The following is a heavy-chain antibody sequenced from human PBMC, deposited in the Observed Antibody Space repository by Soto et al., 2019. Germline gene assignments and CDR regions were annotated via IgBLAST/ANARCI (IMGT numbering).Heavy chain of an antibody. Sequence: EVQVLESGGGLVQPGGSLRLSCAGSGFTLSTYAMSWVRQAPGKGLEWVSAISGDGVDRHYADSVKGRFTISRDNSRNKLYLQLNCLRLEDTALYYCAKEYPERTAAVTSWFFDLWGPGTLGTVSS. V-gene: IGHV3-23*01. CDR2: ISGDGVDR. CDR1: GFTLSTYA. D-gene: IGHD6-13*01. J-gene: IGHJ2*01. CDR3: AKEYPERTAAVTSWFFDL.